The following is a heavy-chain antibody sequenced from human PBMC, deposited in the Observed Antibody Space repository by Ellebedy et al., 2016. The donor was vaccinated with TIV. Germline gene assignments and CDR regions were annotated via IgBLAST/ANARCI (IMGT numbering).Heavy chain of an antibody. Sequence: GGSLRLSXKGSGYSFTSYWIGWVRQMPGKGLEWMGIIYPGDSDTRYSPSFQGQVTISADKSISTAYLQWSSLKASDTAMYYCARTPTKDYGDDLDYWGQGTLVTVSS. J-gene: IGHJ4*02. D-gene: IGHD4-17*01. CDR1: GYSFTSYW. CDR2: IYPGDSDT. CDR3: ARTPTKDYGDDLDY. V-gene: IGHV5-51*01.